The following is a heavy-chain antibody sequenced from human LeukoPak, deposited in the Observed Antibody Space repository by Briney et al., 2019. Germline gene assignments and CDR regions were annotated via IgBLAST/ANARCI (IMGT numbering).Heavy chain of an antibody. CDR2: IYYSGST. CDR1: GGSISGYY. D-gene: IGHD5-18*01. V-gene: IGHV4-59*08. Sequence: SETLSLTCTVSGGSISGYYWSWIRQPPGKGLEWIGYIYYSGSTNYNPSLKSRVTISIDTSKNQFSLRLNSVTAADTAVYYCASGDRGYSYGPLDYWGQGTLVTVSS. CDR3: ASGDRGYSYGPLDY. J-gene: IGHJ4*02.